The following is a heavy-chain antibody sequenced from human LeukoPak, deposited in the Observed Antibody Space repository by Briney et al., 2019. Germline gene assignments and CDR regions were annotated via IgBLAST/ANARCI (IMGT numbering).Heavy chain of an antibody. V-gene: IGHV1-2*06. Sequence: ASVKVSCKASGYTFTGYYMHWVRQAPGQGHEWMGRINPNSGDTNNAQKFQGRVTMTRDTSITTAYMELNRLRSDDTAVYYCARDFASSWPFDCWGQGTLVTVAS. CDR3: ARDFASSWPFDC. CDR2: INPNSGDT. D-gene: IGHD6-13*01. J-gene: IGHJ4*02. CDR1: GYTFTGYY.